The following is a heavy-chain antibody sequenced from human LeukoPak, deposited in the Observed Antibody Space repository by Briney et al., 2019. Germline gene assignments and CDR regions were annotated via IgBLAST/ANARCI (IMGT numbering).Heavy chain of an antibody. CDR3: AREGSRFLLYNWFDP. J-gene: IGHJ5*02. D-gene: IGHD3-16*01. V-gene: IGHV4-39*07. Sequence: SETLSLTCTVSGGSISSSSYYWGWIRQPPGTGLEWIGSIYYSGSTHYNPSLKSRVTISVDTSKNQFSLKLSSVTAADTAVYYCAREGSRFLLYNWFDPWGQGTLVTVSS. CDR1: GGSISSSSYY. CDR2: IYYSGST.